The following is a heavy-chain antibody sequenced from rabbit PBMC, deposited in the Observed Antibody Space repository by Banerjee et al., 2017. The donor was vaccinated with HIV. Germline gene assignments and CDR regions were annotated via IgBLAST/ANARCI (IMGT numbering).Heavy chain of an antibody. D-gene: IGHD4-2*01. CDR1: GFSFSSSYY. Sequence: QSLEESGGDLVKPGASLTLTCTASGFSFSSSYYMCWVRQAPGKGLELIACIYAGSSGSTYYASWAKGRFTISKSSSTTVTLQMTSLTAADTATYFCARGSYAGAAYGTYFNLWGQGTLVTVS. V-gene: IGHV1S40*01. J-gene: IGHJ4*01. CDR3: ARGSYAGAAYGTYFNL. CDR2: IYAGSSGST.